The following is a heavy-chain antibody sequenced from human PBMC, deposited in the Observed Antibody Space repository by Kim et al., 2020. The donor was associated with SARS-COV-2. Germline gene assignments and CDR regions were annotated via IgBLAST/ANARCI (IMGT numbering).Heavy chain of an antibody. CDR1: GGSISSGDYY. CDR3: ASTNSGSYYFASF. CDR2: IYYSGST. V-gene: IGHV4-30-4*01. Sequence: SETLSLTCTVSGGSISSGDYYWSWIRQPPGKGLEWIGYIYYSGSTYYNPSLKSRVTISVDTSKNQFSLKLSSVTAADTAVYYCASTNSGSYYFASFWGQGTLVTVSS. D-gene: IGHD1-26*01. J-gene: IGHJ4*02.